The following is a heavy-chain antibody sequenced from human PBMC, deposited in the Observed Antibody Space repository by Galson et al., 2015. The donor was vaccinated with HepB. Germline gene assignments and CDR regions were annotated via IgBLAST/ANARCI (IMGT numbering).Heavy chain of an antibody. CDR2: ISSSGSAI. V-gene: IGHV3-11*01. CDR1: GFTFSHYY. CDR3: AKVYDSGRTIPDAFDI. Sequence: SLRLSCAASGFTFSHYYMSWIRQVPGKGLEWVSYISSSGSAIFYADSVKGRFTISRDNAKNSLYLQMNSQRGEDTALYYCAKVYDSGRTIPDAFDIWGQGTMVTVSS. J-gene: IGHJ3*02. D-gene: IGHD3-10*01.